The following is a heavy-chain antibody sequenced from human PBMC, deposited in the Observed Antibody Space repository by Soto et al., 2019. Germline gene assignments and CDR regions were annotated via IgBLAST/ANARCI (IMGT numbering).Heavy chain of an antibody. CDR3: ARDLRTDAFDI. V-gene: IGHV3-53*02. Sequence: VQLVETGGGLIQPGGSLRLSCAASGFTVSSNYMSWVRQAPGKGLEWVSVIYSGGSTYYADSVKGRFTISRDNSKNTLYLQMNSLRAEDTAVYYCARDLRTDAFDIWGQGTMVTVSS. J-gene: IGHJ3*02. CDR2: IYSGGST. CDR1: GFTVSSNY.